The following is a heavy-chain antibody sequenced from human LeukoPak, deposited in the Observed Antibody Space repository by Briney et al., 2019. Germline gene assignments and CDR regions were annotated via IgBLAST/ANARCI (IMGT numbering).Heavy chain of an antibody. CDR3: ARQEQYYYDSSGTYYYGMDV. J-gene: IGHJ6*02. V-gene: IGHV5-51*01. Sequence: GESLKISCKGSGYSFTSYWIGWVRQMPGKGLEWMGIIYPGDSDTRYSPSFQGQVTISADKSISTAYLQWSSLKASDTAMYYCARQEQYYYDSSGTYYYGMDVWGQGTTVTVSS. CDR1: GYSFTSYW. D-gene: IGHD3-22*01. CDR2: IYPGDSDT.